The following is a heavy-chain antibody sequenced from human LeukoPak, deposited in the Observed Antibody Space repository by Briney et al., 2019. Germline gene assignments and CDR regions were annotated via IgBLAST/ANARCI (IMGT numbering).Heavy chain of an antibody. Sequence: PSETLSLTCAVYGGSFSGYYWSWIRQPPGKGLEWIGEINHSGSTNYNPSLKSRVTISVDTSKNQFSLKLSSVTAADTAVYYCARERRYRYGNYRWFDPWGQGTLVTVSS. CDR1: GGSFSGYY. CDR3: ARERRYRYGNYRWFDP. D-gene: IGHD5-18*01. V-gene: IGHV4-34*01. J-gene: IGHJ5*02. CDR2: INHSGST.